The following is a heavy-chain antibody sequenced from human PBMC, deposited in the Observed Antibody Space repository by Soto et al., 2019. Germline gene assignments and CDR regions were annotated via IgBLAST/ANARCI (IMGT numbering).Heavy chain of an antibody. CDR1: GFTFSSSG. CDR3: AKEFHTWNYFDY. Sequence: GGSLRLSCAASGFTFSSSGMHWVRQAPGKGLEWVAVISYDGTNKYYADSVKGRFTISRDDSKNTLYLQMNSLRAEDTGVYYCAKEFHTWNYFDYWGQGTLVTVSS. J-gene: IGHJ4*02. D-gene: IGHD1-20*01. CDR2: ISYDGTNK. V-gene: IGHV3-30*18.